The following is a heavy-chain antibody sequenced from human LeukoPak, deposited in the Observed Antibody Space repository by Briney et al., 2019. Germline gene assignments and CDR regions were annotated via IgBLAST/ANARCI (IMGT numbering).Heavy chain of an antibody. V-gene: IGHV3-23*01. CDR3: AKSPYYDTSTPDRDAFDI. CDR2: ISGGGGST. D-gene: IGHD3-9*01. Sequence: GGSLRLSCAASGFTFSSYAMSWVRQAPGKGLEWVSAISGGGGSTYYADSVKGRFTISRDNSKNTLYLQMNSLRADDTAVYYCAKSPYYDTSTPDRDAFDIWGQGTMVTVSS. CDR1: GFTFSSYA. J-gene: IGHJ3*02.